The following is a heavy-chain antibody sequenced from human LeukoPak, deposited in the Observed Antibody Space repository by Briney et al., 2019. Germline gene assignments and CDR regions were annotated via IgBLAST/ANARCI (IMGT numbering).Heavy chain of an antibody. CDR1: GFTFSSYS. CDR3: ARYITGTTTIRPY. CDR2: ISSSSIYI. Sequence: GGSLRLSCAASGFTFSSYSMNWVRQAPGKGLEWVSSISSSSIYIYYADSVKGRFTISRDNAKNSLYLQMNSLRAEDTAVYYCARYITGTTTIRPYWGQGTLVTVSS. D-gene: IGHD1-7*01. J-gene: IGHJ4*02. V-gene: IGHV3-21*01.